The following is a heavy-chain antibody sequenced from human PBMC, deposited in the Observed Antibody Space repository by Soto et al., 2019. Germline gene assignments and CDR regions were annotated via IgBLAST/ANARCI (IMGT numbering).Heavy chain of an antibody. CDR3: ARGYYDSSGYRIFDY. CDR2: MNPNSGNT. CDR1: GYTFTTYD. D-gene: IGHD3-22*01. J-gene: IGHJ4*02. Sequence: ASVKVSCKASGYTFTTYDINWVRQTTGQGLEWMGWMNPNSGNTGYAQKFQGRVTMTRDTSISTAYMEVSSLRSEDMAVYYCARGYYDSSGYRIFDYWGQGTLVTVSS. V-gene: IGHV1-8*01.